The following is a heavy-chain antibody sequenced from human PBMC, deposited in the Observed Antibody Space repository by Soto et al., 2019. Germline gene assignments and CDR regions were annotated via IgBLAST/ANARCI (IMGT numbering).Heavy chain of an antibody. CDR1: GFTFSTYT. Sequence: PGGSLRLSCAASGFTFSTYTMNWVRQAPGKGLEWVSYISSSSSTIYYADSVKGRFTISRDNAKNSLYLQMNSLRAEDTAVYYCARDWGNSDYIWGSYRSRLDYWGQGTLVTVSS. CDR2: ISSSSSTI. CDR3: ARDWGNSDYIWGSYRSRLDY. D-gene: IGHD3-16*02. V-gene: IGHV3-48*01. J-gene: IGHJ4*02.